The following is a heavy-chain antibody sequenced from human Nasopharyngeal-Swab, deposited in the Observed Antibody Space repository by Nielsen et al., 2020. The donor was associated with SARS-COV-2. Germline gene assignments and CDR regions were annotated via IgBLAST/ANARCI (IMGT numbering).Heavy chain of an antibody. D-gene: IGHD3-9*01. CDR3: ARQGDYDILTGYGY. J-gene: IGHJ4*02. Sequence: SGPTLVKPTQTLTLTCTFSGFSLSTSGVGVGWIRQPPGKALEWLALIYWDDDKRYSPSLKSRLTITKDTSKNQVVLTMTNMDPVDTATYYCARQGDYDILTGYGYWGQGTLVPSPQ. CDR1: GFSLSTSGVG. V-gene: IGHV2-5*02. CDR2: IYWDDDK.